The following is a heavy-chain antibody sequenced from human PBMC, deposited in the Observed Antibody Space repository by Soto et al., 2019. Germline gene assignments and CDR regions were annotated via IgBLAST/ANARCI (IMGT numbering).Heavy chain of an antibody. CDR2: IIPIFGTA. J-gene: IGHJ6*02. Sequence: SVKVSCKASGGTFSSYAISWVRQAPGQGLEWMGGIIPIFGTANYAQKFQGRVTITADESTSTAYMELSSLRSEDTAVYYCASRLVSRYGYYYYGMDVWGQGTTVTVXS. D-gene: IGHD4-17*01. V-gene: IGHV1-69*13. CDR3: ASRLVSRYGYYYYGMDV. CDR1: GGTFSSYA.